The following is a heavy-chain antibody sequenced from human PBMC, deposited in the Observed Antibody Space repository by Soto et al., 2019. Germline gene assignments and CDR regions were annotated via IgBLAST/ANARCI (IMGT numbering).Heavy chain of an antibody. CDR3: ARPSPLLLWFGELSRPDDY. Sequence: GGSLRLACTASGFTFSSYNMNWVGQAPGKGRECLSYLSRTRSTIYYADSLKGRFTISRDNANHSLYLQMHSLRAEPTPVYSCARPSPLLLWFGELSRPDDYSGQGPLVTLSS. D-gene: IGHD3-10*01. CDR2: LSRTRSTI. V-gene: IGHV3-48*01. J-gene: IGHJ4*02. CDR1: GFTFSSYN.